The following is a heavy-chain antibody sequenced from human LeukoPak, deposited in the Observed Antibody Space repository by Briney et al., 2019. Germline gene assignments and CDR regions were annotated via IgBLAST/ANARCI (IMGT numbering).Heavy chain of an antibody. CDR1: GFTFSSYS. J-gene: IGHJ4*02. D-gene: IGHD5-24*01. CDR2: ISSSSSTI. V-gene: IGHV3-48*04. Sequence: GGSLRLSCAASGFTFSSYSMNWVRQAPGKGLEWVSYISSSSSTIYYADSVKGRLTISRDNAKNSLYLQMNSLRAEDTAVYYCARVGGWLQLDYWGQGTLVTVSS. CDR3: ARVGGWLQLDY.